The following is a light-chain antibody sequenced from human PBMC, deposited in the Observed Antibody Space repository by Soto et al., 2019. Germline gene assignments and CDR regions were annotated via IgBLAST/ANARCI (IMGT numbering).Light chain of an antibody. CDR1: SSDVGGYNF. Sequence: QSVLTQPASVSGSPGQSITISCTGTSSDVGGYNFVSWYQQQPGKAPKLMIYDVSNRPSGVSNRFSGSKSGNTASLTISGLQAEDEADYYCSSYTASSTLVFGGGTKLTVL. V-gene: IGLV2-14*01. CDR3: SSYTASSTLV. CDR2: DVS. J-gene: IGLJ3*02.